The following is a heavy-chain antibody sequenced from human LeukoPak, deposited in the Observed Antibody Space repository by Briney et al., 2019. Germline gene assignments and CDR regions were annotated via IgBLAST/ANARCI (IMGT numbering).Heavy chain of an antibody. J-gene: IGHJ6*02. CDR1: GGSFSGYY. V-gene: IGHV4-34*01. CDR3: ARDFSTSSFYYYGLDV. D-gene: IGHD6-6*01. CDR2: INHSGST. Sequence: SETLSLTCAVYGGSFSGYYWSWIRQPPGKGLEWIGEINHSGSTNYNPSLKSRVTISVDTSKNQFSLKLSSVTAADTAVYYCARDFSTSSFYYYGLDVWGQGTTVIVSS.